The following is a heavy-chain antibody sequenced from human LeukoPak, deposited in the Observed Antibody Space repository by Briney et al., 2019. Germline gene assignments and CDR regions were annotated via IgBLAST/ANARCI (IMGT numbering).Heavy chain of an antibody. Sequence: SVKVSCKASGGTFSSYVISWVRQAPGQGLEWMGGIIPIFGTANYAQKFQGRVTITADESTSTAYMELSSLRSEDTAVYYCARVSLGNEPGSPQNYYYYGMDVWGQGTTVTVSS. CDR1: GGTFSSYV. CDR3: ARVSLGNEPGSPQNYYYYGMDV. CDR2: IIPIFGTA. V-gene: IGHV1-69*13. J-gene: IGHJ6*02.